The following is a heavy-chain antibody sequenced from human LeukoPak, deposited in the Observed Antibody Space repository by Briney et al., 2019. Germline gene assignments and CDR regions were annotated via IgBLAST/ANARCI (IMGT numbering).Heavy chain of an antibody. D-gene: IGHD2-15*01. J-gene: IGHJ4*02. CDR2: MNPNSGNT. CDR3: ARAGGYCGRISCPYYFDY. V-gene: IGHV1-8*01. CDR1: GYTFTSYD. Sequence: ASVKVSCKASGYTFTSYDINWVRQATGQGLEWMGWMNPNSGNTGYAQKFQGRVTMTRNTSISTAYMELSSLRSGDTAVYYCARAGGYCGRISCPYYFDYWGQGSLVAVSS.